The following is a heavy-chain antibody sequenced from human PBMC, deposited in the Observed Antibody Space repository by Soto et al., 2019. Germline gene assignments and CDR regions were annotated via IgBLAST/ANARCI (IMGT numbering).Heavy chain of an antibody. V-gene: IGHV3-30*18. Sequence: QVHLVESGGGVVQPGRSLRLSCAASGFTFSSHGMHWIRQAPGKGLEWVADIPYDGSHQYYADSVKGRFSISRDNSKNTLYLQMNSLRAEDTAVYYCAKLRVLEWEVQESDYWGQGTLVSVSS. CDR3: AKLRVLEWEVQESDY. J-gene: IGHJ4*02. CDR1: GFTFSSHG. CDR2: IPYDGSHQ. D-gene: IGHD3-3*01.